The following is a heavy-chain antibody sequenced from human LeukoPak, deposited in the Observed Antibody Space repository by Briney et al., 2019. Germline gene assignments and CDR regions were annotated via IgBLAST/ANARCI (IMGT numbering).Heavy chain of an antibody. CDR2: IKEDGTEQ. D-gene: IGHD3-22*01. CDR3: AKVSRRYYDSSGYSYYYYYMDV. J-gene: IGHJ6*03. Sequence: GGSLRLSCAVSGFTFSRHSMSWIRQAPGKGLEWVAKIKEDGTEQYYVDSVKGRFTISRDNSKNTLYLQMNSLRAEDTAVYYCAKVSRRYYDSSGYSYYYYYMDVWGKGTTVTISS. V-gene: IGHV3-7*03. CDR1: GFTFSRHS.